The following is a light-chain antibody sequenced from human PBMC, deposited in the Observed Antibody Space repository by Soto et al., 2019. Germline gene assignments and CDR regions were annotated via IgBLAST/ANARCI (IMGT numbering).Light chain of an antibody. J-gene: IGLJ2*01. CDR2: EVS. CDR1: SSDVGGYNY. V-gene: IGLV2-8*01. CDR3: SSFAGNNTLV. Sequence: QSALTQPPSASGSPGQSVTISCTGTSSDVGGYNYVSWYQQHPGKAPKLMISEVSKRPSGVPHRFSASKSGNTASLTVSGLQYEDEADYYCSSFAGNNTLVFGGGTKLTVL.